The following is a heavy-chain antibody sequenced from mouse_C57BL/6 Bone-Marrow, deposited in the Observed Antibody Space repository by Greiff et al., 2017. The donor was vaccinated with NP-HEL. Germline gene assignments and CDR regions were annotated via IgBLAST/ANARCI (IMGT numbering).Heavy chain of an antibody. CDR2: INPNNGGT. CDR3: ARWPPITTVEGDWYFDV. V-gene: IGHV1-22*01. CDR1: GYTFTDYN. J-gene: IGHJ1*03. D-gene: IGHD1-1*01. Sequence: EVQLQQSGPELVKPGASVKMSCKASGYTFTDYNMHWVKQSHGKSLEWIGYINPNNGGTSYNQKFKGKATLTVNKSSSTAYMELRSLTSEDSAVYYCARWPPITTVEGDWYFDVWGTGTTVTVSS.